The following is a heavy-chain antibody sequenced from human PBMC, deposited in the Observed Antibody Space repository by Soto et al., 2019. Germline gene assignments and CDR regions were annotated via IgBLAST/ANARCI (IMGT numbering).Heavy chain of an antibody. Sequence: SVKVSCKASGGTFSSYAISWVRQAPGQGLEWMGGIIPIFGTANYAQKFQGRVTITADESTSTAYMELSSLRSEDTAVYYCARGVGGYSYGWYYGMDVWGQGTTVTVSS. V-gene: IGHV1-69*13. CDR1: GGTFSSYA. D-gene: IGHD5-18*01. CDR2: IIPIFGTA. CDR3: ARGVGGYSYGWYYGMDV. J-gene: IGHJ6*02.